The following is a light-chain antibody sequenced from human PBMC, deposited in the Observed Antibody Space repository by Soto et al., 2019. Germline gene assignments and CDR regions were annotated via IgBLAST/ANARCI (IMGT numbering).Light chain of an antibody. CDR1: QSVSSSY. J-gene: IGKJ5*01. CDR3: QQYGSFPIT. CDR2: GAS. V-gene: IGKV3-20*01. Sequence: EIVLTQARATLSVSPGERATLSCRASQSVSSSYLAWYQQKPGQAPRLLIYGASSRATGIPDRFSGSGSGTDFTLTISRLEPEDFAVYYCQQYGSFPITFGQGTRLEIK.